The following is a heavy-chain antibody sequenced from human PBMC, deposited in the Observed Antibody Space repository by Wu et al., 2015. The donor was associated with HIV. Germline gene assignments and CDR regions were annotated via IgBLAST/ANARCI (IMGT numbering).Heavy chain of an antibody. Sequence: QVQLVQSGAEVKKPGSSVKVSCKASGGTFSGYAVSWVRQAPGQGLEWMGRIIPMFGTTNYAQKFQGRLTITADETTSTAYMELSSLISDDTAVYYCARLDIAAAGSVWFDPWGQGTLVTVSS. CDR3: ARLDIAAAGSVWFDP. J-gene: IGHJ5*02. CDR1: GGTFSGYA. V-gene: IGHV1-69*13. CDR2: IIPMFGTT. D-gene: IGHD6-13*01.